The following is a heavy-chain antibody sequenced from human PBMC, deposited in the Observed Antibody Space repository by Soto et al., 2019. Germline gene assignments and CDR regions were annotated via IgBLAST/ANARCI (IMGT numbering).Heavy chain of an antibody. CDR1: GGSISSSSYY. D-gene: IGHD3-22*01. Sequence: SETLSLTCTVSGGSISSSSYYWGWIRQPPGKGLEWIGSIYYSGSTYYNPSLKSRVTISADTSKNQFSLKLSSVTAEDTAVYYCARGSGYYYWDDYWGQGTLVTVSS. J-gene: IGHJ4*02. CDR3: ARGSGYYYWDDY. V-gene: IGHV4-39*01. CDR2: IYYSGST.